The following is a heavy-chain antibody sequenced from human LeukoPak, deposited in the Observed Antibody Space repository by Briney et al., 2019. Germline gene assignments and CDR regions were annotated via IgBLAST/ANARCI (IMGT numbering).Heavy chain of an antibody. CDR2: IYYSGST. V-gene: IGHV4-59*08. Sequence: PSETLSLTCTVSGVSISSYYWSWIRQPPGKGLEWIGYIYYSGSTNYNPSLTSRVTISVDTSKHRFSLKLSSVTAADTAVYYCAAKRELSWFDPWGQGTLVTVSS. J-gene: IGHJ5*02. CDR1: GVSISSYY. CDR3: AAKRELSWFDP. D-gene: IGHD1-7*01.